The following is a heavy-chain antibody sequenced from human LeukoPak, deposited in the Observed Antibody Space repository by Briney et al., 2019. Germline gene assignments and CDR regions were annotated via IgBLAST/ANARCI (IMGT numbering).Heavy chain of an antibody. Sequence: GASVKVSRKASGYTFTSYGISWVRQAPGQGLEWMGWISAYNGNTNYAQKLQGRVTMTTDTSTSTAYMELRSLRSDDTAVYYCARDTEFYGSGSFDYWGQGTLVTVSS. J-gene: IGHJ4*02. V-gene: IGHV1-18*01. CDR1: GYTFTSYG. D-gene: IGHD3-10*01. CDR3: ARDTEFYGSGSFDY. CDR2: ISAYNGNT.